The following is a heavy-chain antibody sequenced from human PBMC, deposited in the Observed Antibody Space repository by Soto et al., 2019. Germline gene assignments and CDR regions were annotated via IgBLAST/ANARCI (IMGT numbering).Heavy chain of an antibody. Sequence: VESGGYVVQPGTSLRLSCAASGFGFGSFGMHWVLQAPGQGLEWLAFISRDGLHPSYADSVRGRFTLSRDDSKRTMQLQMSAPRAEDTALYVCASVNLSVEVDSWGRGPLVTVSS. V-gene: IGHV3-30*03. CDR1: GFGFGSFG. J-gene: IGHJ5*01. D-gene: IGHD3-3*02. CDR3: ASVNLSVEVDS. CDR2: ISRDGLHP.